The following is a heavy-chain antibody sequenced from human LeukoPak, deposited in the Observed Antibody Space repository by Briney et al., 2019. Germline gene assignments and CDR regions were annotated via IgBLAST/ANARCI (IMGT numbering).Heavy chain of an antibody. CDR1: GYTFTSYG. Sequence: ASVKVSCKASGYTFTSYGISWVRQAPGQGLEWMGWISAYNGNTNYAQKLQGRVTITTDTSTSTAYMELRSLRSDDTAVYYCARLPIAVAGLYYFDYWGQGTLVTVSS. CDR2: ISAYNGNT. CDR3: ARLPIAVAGLYYFDY. J-gene: IGHJ4*02. D-gene: IGHD6-19*01. V-gene: IGHV1-18*01.